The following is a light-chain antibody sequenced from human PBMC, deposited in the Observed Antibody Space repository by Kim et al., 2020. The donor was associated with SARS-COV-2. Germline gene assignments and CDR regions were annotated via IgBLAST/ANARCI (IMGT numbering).Light chain of an antibody. J-gene: IGLJ3*02. CDR1: SGHSSNA. Sequence: ASVKINRTLSSGHSSNAITWHQNQPEKAPRYLMKVNSDGSHNKEDGISDRFSGSSSGAERYLTISSLQSEDEADYYCQTWGTGIWVFGGGTKLTVL. V-gene: IGLV4-69*01. CDR3: QTWGTGIWV. CDR2: VNSDGSH.